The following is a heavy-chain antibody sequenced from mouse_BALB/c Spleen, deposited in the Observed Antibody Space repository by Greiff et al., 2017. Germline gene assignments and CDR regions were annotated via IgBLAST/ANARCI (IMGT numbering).Heavy chain of an antibody. Sequence: QVQLQQSGAELVKPGASVKLSCKASGYTFTSYYMYWVKQRPGQGLEWIGEINPSHGGTNFNEKFKSKATLTVDKSSSTAYMQLSSLTSEDSAVYYCTRDSYDAMDYWGQGTSVTVSS. CDR1: GYTFTSYY. D-gene: IGHD3-2*01. CDR2: INPSHGGT. V-gene: IGHV1S81*02. J-gene: IGHJ4*01. CDR3: TRDSYDAMDY.